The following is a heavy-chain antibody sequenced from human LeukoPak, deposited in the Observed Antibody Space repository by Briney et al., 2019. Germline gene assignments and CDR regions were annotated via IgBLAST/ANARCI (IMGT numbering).Heavy chain of an antibody. V-gene: IGHV3-33*08. CDR1: GLTFSSYG. J-gene: IGHJ4*02. CDR2: IWYGGSNK. Sequence: GGSLRLSCAASGLTFSSYGMHWVRQAPGKGLEWVAVIWYGGSNKYYADSVKGRFTISRDNSKNTLYLQMNSLRAEDTAVYYCARRLLTGYYEFWGQGTLVTVSS. D-gene: IGHD3-9*01. CDR3: ARRLLTGYYEF.